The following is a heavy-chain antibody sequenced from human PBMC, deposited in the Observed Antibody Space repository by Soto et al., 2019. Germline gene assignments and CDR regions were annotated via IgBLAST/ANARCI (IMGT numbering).Heavy chain of an antibody. CDR1: GGSISSGDYY. Sequence: QVQLQESGPGLVKPSQTLSLTCTVSGGSISSGDYYWSWIRQPPGKGLEWIGYIYYSGSTYYNPSLKSRVTISVDTSKNQFSLKLSSVTAADTAVYYCARSDYYDSSGPPDAFDIWGQGTMVTVSS. J-gene: IGHJ3*02. D-gene: IGHD3-22*01. CDR3: ARSDYYDSSGPPDAFDI. V-gene: IGHV4-30-4*01. CDR2: IYYSGST.